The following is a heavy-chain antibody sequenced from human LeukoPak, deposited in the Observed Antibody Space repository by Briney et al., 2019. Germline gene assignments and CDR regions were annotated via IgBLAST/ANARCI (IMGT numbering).Heavy chain of an antibody. CDR1: GYSFVGYG. V-gene: IGHV1-18*01. D-gene: IGHD6-13*01. CDR3: AREHSSSWDQFDY. J-gene: IGHJ4*02. CDR2: FNPENGNT. Sequence: EASVKVSCKASGYSFVGYGITWVRQAPGQGLEWMGWFNPENGNTNYAQKVQGRVTMTADTSTSTSYMELRSLRSDGTAVYYCAREHSSSWDQFDYWGQGTLVTVSS.